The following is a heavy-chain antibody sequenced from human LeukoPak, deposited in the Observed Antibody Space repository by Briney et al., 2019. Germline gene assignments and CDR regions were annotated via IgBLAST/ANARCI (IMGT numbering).Heavy chain of an antibody. V-gene: IGHV3-13*01. D-gene: IGHD1-26*01. Sequence: GGSLRLSCATSGFTFSNHAMHWVRHATGKGLEWVSAIGTAGDTFYPGSVKGRFTISRGNAKSSLSLQMNSLRAEDTAVYYCVRQQTPHGNFDYWGQGTLVTVSS. CDR3: VRQQTPHGNFDY. CDR1: GFTFSNHA. J-gene: IGHJ4*02. CDR2: IGTAGDT.